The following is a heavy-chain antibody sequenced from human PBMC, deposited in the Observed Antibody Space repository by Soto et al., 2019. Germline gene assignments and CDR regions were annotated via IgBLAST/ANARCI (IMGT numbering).Heavy chain of an antibody. CDR1: GASISSYY. CDR3: AREAKRYSPGWGLDY. V-gene: IGHV4-59*01. D-gene: IGHD3-10*01. Sequence: SETLSLTCTVAGASISSYYWSWIRQPPGEGLEWIGYVYNSGSTNYNPSLQSRVTISVDRSKNQLSLQLRSVTAADTAVYYCAREAKRYSPGWGLDYWGRGTLVTSPQ. J-gene: IGHJ4*02. CDR2: VYNSGST.